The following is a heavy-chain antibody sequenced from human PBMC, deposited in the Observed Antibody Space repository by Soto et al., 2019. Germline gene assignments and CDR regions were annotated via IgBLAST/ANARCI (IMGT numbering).Heavy chain of an antibody. V-gene: IGHV3-23*01. Sequence: EVQLLESGGGLVQPGGSLRLSCAASGFTFSSYAMSWVREAPEKGLEWVSAISGSGGSTYYADSVKGRFTISRDNSKNTLYLQMNSLRAEDTAVYYCAKEAVVVAATSVGDWFDPWGQGTLVTVSS. CDR3: AKEAVVVAATSVGDWFDP. D-gene: IGHD2-15*01. J-gene: IGHJ5*02. CDR1: GFTFSSYA. CDR2: ISGSGGST.